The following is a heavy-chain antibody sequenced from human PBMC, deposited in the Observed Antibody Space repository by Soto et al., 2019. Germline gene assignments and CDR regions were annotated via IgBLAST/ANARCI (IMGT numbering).Heavy chain of an antibody. CDR1: GFTFDDYA. J-gene: IGHJ4*02. D-gene: IGHD3-10*01. CDR3: TRTDYYYDSGSYYPFDY. Sequence: GGSLRLSCTPSGFTFDDYALSWVRQAPGKGLEWVGFIRSKHYGGTTEYAASVKGRFTISRGDSKSIAYLQMSSLKTEDTAVYYCTRTDYYYDSGSYYPFDYWGQGTLVTVSS. CDR2: IRSKHYGGTT. V-gene: IGHV3-49*04.